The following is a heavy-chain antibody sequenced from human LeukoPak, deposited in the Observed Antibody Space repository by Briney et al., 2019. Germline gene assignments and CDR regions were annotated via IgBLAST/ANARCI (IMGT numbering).Heavy chain of an antibody. D-gene: IGHD3-10*01. CDR1: GYSFTNYW. V-gene: IGHV5-51*01. CDR2: IYPGDSDT. Sequence: GESLKISCKGSGYSFTNYWIGWVRQMPGKGLEWMGIIYPGDSDTRYSPSFQGQVTISADKSISTAYLQWSSLKASDTAMYYCARSGAVYGSGTLAFDIWGQGTKVTVSS. J-gene: IGHJ3*02. CDR3: ARSGAVYGSGTLAFDI.